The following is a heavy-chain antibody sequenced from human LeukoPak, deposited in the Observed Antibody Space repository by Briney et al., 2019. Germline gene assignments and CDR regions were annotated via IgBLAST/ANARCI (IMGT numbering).Heavy chain of an antibody. CDR2: IYYSGST. D-gene: IGHD4-17*01. CDR3: AREGDYGDYVNY. Sequence: SETLSLTCTVSGVSISSYYWSWIRQPPGKGLEWIGYIYYSGSTNYNPSLKSRVTISVDTSKNQFFLKLNSVTAADTAVYYCAREGDYGDYVNYWGQGTLDTVSS. CDR1: GVSISSYY. J-gene: IGHJ4*02. V-gene: IGHV4-59*01.